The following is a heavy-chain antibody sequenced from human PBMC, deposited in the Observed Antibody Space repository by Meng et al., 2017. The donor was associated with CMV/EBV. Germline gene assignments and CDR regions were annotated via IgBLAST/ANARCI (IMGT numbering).Heavy chain of an antibody. D-gene: IGHD2-2*02. CDR1: GGSISSSSYY. CDR3: ARQKIYCSSTSCYKGGLDY. V-gene: IGHV4-39*01. CDR2: IYYSGST. J-gene: IGHJ4*02. Sequence: SETQSLTCTVSGGSISSSSYYWGWIRQPPGKGLEWIGSIYYSGSTYYNPSLKSRVTISVDTSKNQFSLKLSSVTAADTAVYYCARQKIYCSSTSCYKGGLDYWGQGTLVTVSS.